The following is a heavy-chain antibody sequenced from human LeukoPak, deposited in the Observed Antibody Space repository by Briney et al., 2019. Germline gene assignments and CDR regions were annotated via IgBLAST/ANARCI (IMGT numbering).Heavy chain of an antibody. D-gene: IGHD2-21*02. J-gene: IGHJ4*02. CDR2: ISGSSGHT. V-gene: IGHV3-23*01. Sequence: GSLRLSCAASGLTFSSYAMSWVRPAPGKGLEWGSAISGSSGHTYYADSVKGRFTISRDNSKNTLYLQMNRLRPEDTAVYYCARGTVTAPDYWGEGTLVTVSS. CDR3: ARGTVTAPDY. CDR1: GLTFSSYA.